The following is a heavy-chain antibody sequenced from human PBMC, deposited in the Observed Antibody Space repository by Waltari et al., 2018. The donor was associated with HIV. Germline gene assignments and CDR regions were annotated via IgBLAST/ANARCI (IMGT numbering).Heavy chain of an antibody. Sequence: QVQLVQSGAEVKKPAASVKVSCQVSGVSLRESSMHGARQTPDKRLELMGGFNPEDGGSVSAPKFWRRISMTEDTSRASASLELNILTSEDTAVDFCTTHRKFALGEEVVSTPDRRGQRTLVTVSS. V-gene: IGHV1-24*01. CDR3: TTHRKFALGEEVVSTPDR. CDR2: FNPEDGGS. J-gene: IGHJ5*02. CDR1: GVSLRESS. D-gene: IGHD3-16*01.